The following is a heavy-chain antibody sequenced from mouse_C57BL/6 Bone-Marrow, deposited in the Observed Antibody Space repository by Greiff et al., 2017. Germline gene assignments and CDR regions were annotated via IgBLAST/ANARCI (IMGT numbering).Heavy chain of an antibody. CDR1: GYTFTSYW. V-gene: IGHV1-5*01. D-gene: IGHD1-1*01. J-gene: IGHJ2*01. CDR2: IYPGNSDT. CDR3: TREGGPRCYYFDY. Sequence: EVQLQQSGTVLARPGASVKMSCKTSGYTFTSYWMHWVKQRPGQGLEWLGAIYPGNSDTSYNQKFKGKAKLTAVTSASTAYMELSSLTNEDSAVYYCTREGGPRCYYFDYWGQGTTLTVSS.